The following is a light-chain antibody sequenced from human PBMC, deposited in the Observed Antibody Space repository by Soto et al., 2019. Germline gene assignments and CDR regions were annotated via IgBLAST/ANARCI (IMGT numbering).Light chain of an antibody. Sequence: ETLMTQSPATLSASLGERVTLSCRASQNINFNLAWYQQKPGQAPRVLIYGASSRASGIPDRFSGSGSGTDFTLTISRLEHDDFAFYYCQQYHNWPPLTFGGGTRVEIK. CDR3: QQYHNWPPLT. CDR2: GAS. CDR1: QNINFN. J-gene: IGKJ4*01. V-gene: IGKV3D-15*01.